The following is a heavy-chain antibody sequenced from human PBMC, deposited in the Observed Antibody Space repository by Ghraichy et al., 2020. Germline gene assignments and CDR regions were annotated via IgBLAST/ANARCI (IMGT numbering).Heavy chain of an antibody. D-gene: IGHD3-16*01. CDR3: AKAFGGVVIPLGYFDL. Sequence: ETLSLTCAASGFTFSSYAMSWVRQAPGKGLEWVSAISGSGGTTYYADSVKGRFTISRDNSKNTLYLQMNSLRAGDTAVYYCAKAFGGVVIPLGYFDLWGRGNLVNGSS. J-gene: IGHJ2*01. CDR1: GFTFSSYA. V-gene: IGHV3-23*01. CDR2: ISGSGGTT.